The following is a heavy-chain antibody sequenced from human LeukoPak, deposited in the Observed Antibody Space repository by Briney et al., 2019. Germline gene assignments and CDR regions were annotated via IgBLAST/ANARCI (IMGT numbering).Heavy chain of an antibody. D-gene: IGHD5-12*01. CDR3: ARVGGGYDWDY. CDR1: GGSISSYY. J-gene: IGHJ4*02. Sequence: PSETLSLTCTVSGGSISSYYWSWIRQPPGKGLEWIGYIYYSGSTNYNPSLKSRVTISVDTSKNQFSLKLSSVTAADTAVYYCARVGGGYDWDYWGQGTLVVVSS. CDR2: IYYSGST. V-gene: IGHV4-59*01.